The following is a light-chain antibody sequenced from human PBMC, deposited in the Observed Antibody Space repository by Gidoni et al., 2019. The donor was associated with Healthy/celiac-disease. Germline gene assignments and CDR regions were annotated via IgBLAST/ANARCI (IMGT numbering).Light chain of an antibody. CDR3: QQYNSYSPSYT. CDR2: KAS. V-gene: IGKV1-5*03. Sequence: DIQMTQSPSTLSASVGERATITCRASQRISSWLAWYQQKPGKAPKLLFYKASSLESGVPSRFSGSGSGTEFTLTISSLQPDDFATYYCQQYNSYSPSYTFGQGTKLEIK. CDR1: QRISSW. J-gene: IGKJ2*01.